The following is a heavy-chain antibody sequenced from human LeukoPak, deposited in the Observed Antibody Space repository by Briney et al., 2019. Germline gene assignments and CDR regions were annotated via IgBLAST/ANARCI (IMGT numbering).Heavy chain of an antibody. CDR3: SKDIDVWGSYRYHTGIDY. V-gene: IGHV3-43D*03. J-gene: IGHJ4*02. CDR2: INWDGGST. D-gene: IGHD3-16*02. CDR1: AFTFDDYA. Sequence: GGSLRLSCAASAFTFDDYAMHWVRQAPGKGPEWVSLINWDGGSTFYADSVKGRFTISRDNSKNSLYLQMNTLKAEDTALYYCSKDIDVWGSYRYHTGIDYWGQGTLVTVSS.